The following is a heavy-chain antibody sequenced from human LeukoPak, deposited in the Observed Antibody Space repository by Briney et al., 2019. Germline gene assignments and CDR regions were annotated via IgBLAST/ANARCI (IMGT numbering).Heavy chain of an antibody. CDR1: GFIFSNAW. D-gene: IGHD3-9*01. J-gene: IGHJ4*02. CDR3: TTVYLTGEGNDY. Sequence: PGGSLRLSCAASGFIFSNAWMNWVRQAPGKGLEWVGPIKSKTDGGTTDYAAPVKGRFIISRDDSKNTLYLQMNSLKTEDTALYYCTTVYLTGEGNDYWGQGTLVTVSS. V-gene: IGHV3-15*07. CDR2: IKSKTDGGTT.